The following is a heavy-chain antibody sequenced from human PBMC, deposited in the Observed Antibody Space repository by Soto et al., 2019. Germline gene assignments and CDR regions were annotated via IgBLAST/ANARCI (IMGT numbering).Heavy chain of an antibody. J-gene: IGHJ5*02. CDR2: IIPIFGTA. V-gene: IGHV1-69*12. D-gene: IGHD5-18*01. CDR1: GGTFSSYA. Sequence: QVQLVQSGAEVKKPGSSVKVSCKASGGTFSSYAISWVRQAPGQGLEWMGGIIPIFGTANYAQKFQGRVTITADESTSTAYMELSSMRSEDTAVYYCARATPGDTAMVNGWFDPWGQGTLVTVSS. CDR3: ARATPGDTAMVNGWFDP.